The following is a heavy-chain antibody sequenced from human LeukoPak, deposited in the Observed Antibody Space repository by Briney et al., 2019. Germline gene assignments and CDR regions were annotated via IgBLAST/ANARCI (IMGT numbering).Heavy chain of an antibody. CDR3: AGDGSSGGMDG. J-gene: IGHJ6*02. D-gene: IGHD1-26*01. CDR2: IYYSGST. Sequence: SETLSLTCTVSGGSVSSGSYYWSWIRQPPGKGLEWIGYIYYSGSTNYNPSLKSRVTISVDTSKNQFSLKLSSVTAADTAVYYWAGDGSSGGMDGWGQGTKGTVSS. V-gene: IGHV4-61*01. CDR1: GGSVSSGSYY.